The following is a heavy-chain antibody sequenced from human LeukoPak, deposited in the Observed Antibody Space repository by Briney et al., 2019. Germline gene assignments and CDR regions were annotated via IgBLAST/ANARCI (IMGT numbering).Heavy chain of an antibody. Sequence: SETLTLTCTVSGGSISSSSYYWGWIRQPPGKGLEWIGSIYYSGSTYYNPSLKSRVTISVDTSKNQFSLKLSSVTAADTAVYSCARGGDIVLMLYAYFDYGGRGPLSTVSS. J-gene: IGHJ4*02. CDR1: GGSISSSSYY. V-gene: IGHV4-39*01. CDR2: IYYSGST. CDR3: ARGGDIVLMLYAYFDY. D-gene: IGHD2-8*01.